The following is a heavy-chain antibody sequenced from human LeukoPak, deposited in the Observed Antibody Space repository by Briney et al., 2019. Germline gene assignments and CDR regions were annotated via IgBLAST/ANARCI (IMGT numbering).Heavy chain of an antibody. D-gene: IGHD2-2*01. J-gene: IGHJ6*02. V-gene: IGHV3-53*01. CDR1: GFTVSSNY. CDR3: ARGYCSSTSCYVRDYYGLDV. CDR2: IYTGGGT. Sequence: GGSLRLSCAASGFTVSSNYMSWVRQAPGKGLEWVSVIYTGGGTYYADSVKGRFTISRDNSKNTLYLQMNGLRADDTAVYYCARGYCSSTSCYVRDYYGLDVWGQGTTVTVSS.